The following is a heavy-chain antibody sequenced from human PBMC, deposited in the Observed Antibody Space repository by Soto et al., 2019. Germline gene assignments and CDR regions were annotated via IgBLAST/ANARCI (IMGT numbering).Heavy chain of an antibody. CDR2: LSDTGGST. CDR1: VFTFSIYA. V-gene: IGHV3-23*01. Sequence: GGSLRVASANSVFTFSIYAMSRVRQAPGKGLEWVSTLSDTGGSTNYADPVKGRFTVSRDNSKNTLYLQMSSLRAEDTAVYKCAKDHSSGWRRRGMDVWGQGTPVPVS. CDR3: AKDHSSGWRRRGMDV. J-gene: IGHJ6*02. D-gene: IGHD6-19*01.